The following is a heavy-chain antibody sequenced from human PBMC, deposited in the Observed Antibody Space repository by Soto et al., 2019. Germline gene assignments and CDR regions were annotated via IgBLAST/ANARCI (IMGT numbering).Heavy chain of an antibody. D-gene: IGHD6-6*01. J-gene: IGHJ4*02. Sequence: SETLSLTCAVYGGSFSGYYWSWIRQPPGKGLEWIGEINHRGSTNYNPSLKGRVTISVDTSKNQFSLKLSSVTAADTAVYYCAKTSRFDCWGQGILVTSPQ. CDR3: AKTSRFDC. CDR1: GGSFSGYY. CDR2: INHRGST. V-gene: IGHV4-34*01.